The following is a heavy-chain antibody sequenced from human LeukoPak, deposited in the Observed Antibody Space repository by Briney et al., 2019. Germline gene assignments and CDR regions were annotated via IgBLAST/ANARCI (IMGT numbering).Heavy chain of an antibody. CDR2: IYPGDSDT. D-gene: IGHD3-22*01. J-gene: IGHJ4*02. Sequence: GESLKIYCKGSGYSFTSYWIGWVRQMPGKGLEWMGIIYPGDSDTRYSPSFQGQVTISADKSISTAYLQWSSLKASDTAMYYCARLYYYYDSSGYIFDYWGQGTLVTVSS. V-gene: IGHV5-51*01. CDR3: ARLYYYYDSSGYIFDY. CDR1: GYSFTSYW.